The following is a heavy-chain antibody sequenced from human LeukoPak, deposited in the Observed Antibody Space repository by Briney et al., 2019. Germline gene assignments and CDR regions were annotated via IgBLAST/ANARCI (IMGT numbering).Heavy chain of an antibody. J-gene: IGHJ4*02. CDR2: IYHSGST. V-gene: IGHV4-61*01. CDR3: ARDQDIVVV. D-gene: IGHD2-15*01. Sequence: SETLSLTCTVSGGSVSSGSYYWSWIRQPPGKGLEWIGEIYHSGSTNYNPSLKSRVTISVDKSKNQFSLKLSSVTAADTAVYYCARDQDIVVVWGQGTLVTVSS. CDR1: GGSVSSGSYY.